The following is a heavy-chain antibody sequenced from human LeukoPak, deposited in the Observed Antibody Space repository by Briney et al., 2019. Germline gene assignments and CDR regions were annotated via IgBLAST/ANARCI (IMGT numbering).Heavy chain of an antibody. J-gene: IGHJ3*02. CDR1: GFTFSSYS. Sequence: GGSLRLSCAASGFTFSSYSMNWVRQAPGKGLEWVSSISSSSSYIYYADSVKGRFTISRDNAKNSLYLQMNSLRAEDTAVYYCARDLGGCSSTSCSGAAFDIWGQGTMVTVSS. D-gene: IGHD2-2*01. CDR3: ARDLGGCSSTSCSGAAFDI. CDR2: ISSSSSYI. V-gene: IGHV3-21*01.